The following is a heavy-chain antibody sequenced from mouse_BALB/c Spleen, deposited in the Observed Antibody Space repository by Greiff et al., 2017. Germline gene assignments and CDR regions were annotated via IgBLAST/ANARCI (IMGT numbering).Heavy chain of an antibody. V-gene: IGHV5-6-4*01. J-gene: IGHJ4*01. D-gene: IGHD2-1*01. Sequence: DVMLVESGGGLVKPGGSLKLSCAASGFTFSSYTMSWVRQTPEKRLEWVATISSGGSYTYYPDSVKGRFTISRDNAKNTLYLQMSSLKSEDTAMYYCTRRNYDAMDYWGQGTSVTVSS. CDR3: TRRNYDAMDY. CDR2: ISSGGSYT. CDR1: GFTFSSYT.